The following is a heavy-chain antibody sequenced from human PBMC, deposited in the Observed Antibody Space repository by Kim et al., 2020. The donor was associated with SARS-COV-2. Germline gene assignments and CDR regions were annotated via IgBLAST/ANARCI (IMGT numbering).Heavy chain of an antibody. CDR3: AKASGVEPFDTEMFDS. V-gene: IGHV3-9*01. CDR2: ISWDGGSV. CDR1: GFTFDDYA. J-gene: IGHJ4*02. Sequence: GGSLRLSCAASGFTFDDYAMHWVRRAPGKGLEWVSGISWDGGSVGYADSVQGRVTISRDNAKRSLYLQINSLRPDDTAFYYCAKASGVEPFDTEMFDSWGQGTLVTVSS. D-gene: IGHD2-8*01.